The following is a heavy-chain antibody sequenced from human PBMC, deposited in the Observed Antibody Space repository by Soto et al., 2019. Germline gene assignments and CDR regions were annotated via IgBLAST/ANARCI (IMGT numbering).Heavy chain of an antibody. CDR2: ITSGSDYI. V-gene: IGHV3-21*01. CDR1: GFTFSSYT. J-gene: IGHJ4*02. CDR3: TREHVVTIFRRGQRGSFDN. Sequence: SLRLSCAASGFTFSSYTMNWVRQAPGKGLXWVAFITSGSDYIYYADSVKGRFTISRDDANNSLFLQMSSLRAEDTAVYYCTREHVVTIFRRGQRGSFDNWSQGTLVTVSS. D-gene: IGHD3-9*01.